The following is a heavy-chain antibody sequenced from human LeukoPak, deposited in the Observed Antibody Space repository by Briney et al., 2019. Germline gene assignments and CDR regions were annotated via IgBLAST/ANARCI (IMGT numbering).Heavy chain of an antibody. CDR1: GFTFSNYE. CDR3: ASSVHSSGWNLNY. Sequence: GGSLRLSCAASGFTFSNYEINWVRQAPGKGLEWVSYISSSGSTIYYADSVKGRFTISRDNAKNSLYLQMNSLRAEDTAVYYCASSVHSSGWNLNYWGQGTLVTVSS. V-gene: IGHV3-48*03. CDR2: ISSSGSTI. D-gene: IGHD6-25*01. J-gene: IGHJ4*02.